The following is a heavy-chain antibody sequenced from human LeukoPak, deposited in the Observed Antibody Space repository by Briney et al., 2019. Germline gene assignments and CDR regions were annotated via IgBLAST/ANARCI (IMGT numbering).Heavy chain of an antibody. D-gene: IGHD3-3*01. V-gene: IGHV1-2*02. CDR2: ISPGSGGT. J-gene: IGHJ4*02. CDR1: GYTFMVYY. CDR3: AREAEDDSIDY. Sequence: ASVKVSCKASGYTFMVYYIHWVRQAPGQGLEWMGRISPGSGGTNYAQRFQGRVTMTRDTSMNTVYMEVSRLRSDDTAVYYCAREAEDDSIDYWGQGTLVTVSS.